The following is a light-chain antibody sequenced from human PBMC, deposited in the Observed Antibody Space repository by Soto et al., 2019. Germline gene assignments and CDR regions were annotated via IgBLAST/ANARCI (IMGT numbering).Light chain of an antibody. CDR2: DAS. Sequence: DIQRTQSPSTLSGSVGDRVTITCRASQSISSWLAWYQQKPGKAPKLLIYDASSLESGVPSRFSGSGSGTEFTLTISSLQPDDFATYYCQHYNSYSEAFGQGTKVDIK. CDR1: QSISSW. J-gene: IGKJ1*01. CDR3: QHYNSYSEA. V-gene: IGKV1-5*01.